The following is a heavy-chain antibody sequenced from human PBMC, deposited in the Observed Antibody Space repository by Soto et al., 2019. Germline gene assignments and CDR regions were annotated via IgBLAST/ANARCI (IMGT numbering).Heavy chain of an antibody. J-gene: IGHJ5*02. CDR2: MSYSGST. V-gene: IGHV4-39*01. Sequence: AETLSLTCTVSGGSISKRSEYWGGIRQPPGKGLEWVGSMSYSGSTYYNPSLKSRVAISVDTSKNKLSLQVSSVTAADTGVYYCSSRAPEGFDPWGQGTLVTVSS. CDR3: SSRAPEGFDP. CDR1: GGSISKRSEY.